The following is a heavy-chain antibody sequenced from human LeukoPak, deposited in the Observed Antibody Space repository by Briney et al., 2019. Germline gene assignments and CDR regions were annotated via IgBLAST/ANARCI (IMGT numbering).Heavy chain of an antibody. CDR1: GGTFSGYA. J-gene: IGHJ4*02. Sequence: SVKVSCKASGGTFSGYAISWVRQAPGQGLEWMGGIIPIFATTNYARKFQGRVTITTDESTSTAYMELSSLRSEDTAVYYCARVSRGHRGYFDSWGQGTLVTVSS. CDR3: ARVSRGHRGYFDS. V-gene: IGHV1-69*05. D-gene: IGHD1-14*01. CDR2: IIPIFATT.